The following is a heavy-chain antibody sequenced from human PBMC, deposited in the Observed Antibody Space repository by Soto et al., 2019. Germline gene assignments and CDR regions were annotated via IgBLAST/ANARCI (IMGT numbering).Heavy chain of an antibody. Sequence: EVQLVESGGGLVQPGGSLRLSCAASGLTVSSSFMSCVRQAPGKGLEWVSVIFSGGGTYYADSVKGRFAVSRDNSKNTLYLQMNGLRTEDTAIYYCAREADYYGMDVWGQGTTITVSS. CDR1: GLTVSSSF. V-gene: IGHV3-53*01. J-gene: IGHJ6*02. CDR3: AREADYYGMDV. CDR2: IFSGGGT.